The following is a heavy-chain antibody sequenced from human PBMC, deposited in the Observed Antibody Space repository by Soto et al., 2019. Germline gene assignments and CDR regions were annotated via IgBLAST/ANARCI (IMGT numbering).Heavy chain of an antibody. CDR1: GYTFSGYY. CDR2: INTLSGDT. V-gene: IGHV1-2*02. Sequence: QVQLVQSGAEVKKPGASVKVSCKASGYTFSGYYMHWVRQAPGQGLEWMGWINTLSGDTSFPQKFQGRLAMPRDTSIDTAFMEVSRLTSDDTAIYYCARSLLNVILPLGYWGQGTLVSVSS. D-gene: IGHD3-3*02. CDR3: ARSLLNVILPLGY. J-gene: IGHJ4*02.